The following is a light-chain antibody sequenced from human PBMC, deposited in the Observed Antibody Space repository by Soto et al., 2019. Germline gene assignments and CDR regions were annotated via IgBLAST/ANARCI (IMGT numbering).Light chain of an antibody. Sequence: QSALTQPASVSGSPGQSITISCTGTSSDIGDYNYVSWYQQHPGKAPKLMIYEVSRRPSGFSHRSSGSKSGNTASLTISGLQAEDEADYYCSSYTSSSTYVFGTGTKVTVL. J-gene: IGLJ1*01. CDR3: SSYTSSSTYV. CDR1: SSDIGDYNY. V-gene: IGLV2-14*01. CDR2: EVS.